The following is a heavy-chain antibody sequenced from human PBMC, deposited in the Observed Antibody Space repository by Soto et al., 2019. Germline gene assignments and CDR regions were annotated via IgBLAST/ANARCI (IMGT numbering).Heavy chain of an antibody. V-gene: IGHV1-18*01. J-gene: IGHJ4*02. Sequence: VASVKVSFKASGYTFTSCVISWVRQAPGQGLEWVGWISAYNGNTNYAQKFQGRVTMTTDTSMSTAYMELRRLRSDDTAVYYCTRKVRDYKFDYWGQGALVTVSS. CDR1: GYTFTSCV. CDR3: TRKVRDYKFDY. D-gene: IGHD4-17*01. CDR2: ISAYNGNT.